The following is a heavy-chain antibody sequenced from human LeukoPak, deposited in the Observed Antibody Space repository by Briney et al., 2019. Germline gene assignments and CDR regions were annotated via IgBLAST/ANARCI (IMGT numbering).Heavy chain of an antibody. V-gene: IGHV4-34*01. CDR2: VNHSGST. CDR1: GGSFSGYY. Sequence: PSETLSLTCAVYGGSFSGYYWSWTRQPPGKGLEWIGEVNHSGSTNYNPSLKSRVTISVDTSKNQFSLKLSSVTAADTAVYYCARGWWSDLVRGVPSFVWDYWGQGTLVTVSS. D-gene: IGHD3-10*01. CDR3: ARGWWSDLVRGVPSFVWDY. J-gene: IGHJ4*02.